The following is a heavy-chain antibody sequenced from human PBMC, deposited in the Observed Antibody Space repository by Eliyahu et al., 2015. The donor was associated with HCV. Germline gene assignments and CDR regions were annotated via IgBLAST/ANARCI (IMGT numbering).Heavy chain of an antibody. CDR2: IRWDTGIF. CDR1: GRIPETYG. V-gene: IGHV3-9*02. J-gene: IGHJ5*02. D-gene: IGHD1-26*01. Sequence: EVQVVESGGGLLQPGRSLRLSCLVSGRIPETYGLHWVRHCPGKGLQWVAGIRWDTGIFGYAESVRGRFTISRDSARNTLFLRTNSLVPEDTAVYYCALMPNKEGGPFDPWGRGTLVTVSS. CDR3: ALMPNKEGGPFDP.